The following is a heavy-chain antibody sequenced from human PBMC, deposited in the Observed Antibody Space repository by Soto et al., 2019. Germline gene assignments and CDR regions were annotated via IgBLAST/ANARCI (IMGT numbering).Heavy chain of an antibody. V-gene: IGHV1-69*13. J-gene: IGHJ4*02. Sequence: ASVKVSCKAPGGTFKNNGISWVRQAPGQGLEWMGGIIPVFGTTNYAQKLQGRLTITADDFTSTVYMELSRLRYEDTAVYYCARENGVAVATILYYFDYWGPGTLVPSPQ. CDR2: IIPVFGTT. CDR1: GGTFKNNG. CDR3: ARENGVAVATILYYFDY. D-gene: IGHD5-12*01.